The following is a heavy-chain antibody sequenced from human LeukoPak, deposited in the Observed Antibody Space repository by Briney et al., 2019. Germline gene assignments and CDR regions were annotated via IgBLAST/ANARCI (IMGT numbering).Heavy chain of an antibody. CDR3: ARAPSITIFGVETYYFDY. CDR2: INPNSGGT. J-gene: IGHJ4*02. CDR1: GYTFTSYY. Sequence: ASVKVSCKASGYTFTSYYMHWVRQAPGQGLEWMGWINPNSGGTNYAQKFQGRVTMTRDTSISTAYMELSRLRSDDTAVYYCARAPSITIFGVETYYFDYWGQGTLVTVSS. D-gene: IGHD3-3*01. V-gene: IGHV1-2*02.